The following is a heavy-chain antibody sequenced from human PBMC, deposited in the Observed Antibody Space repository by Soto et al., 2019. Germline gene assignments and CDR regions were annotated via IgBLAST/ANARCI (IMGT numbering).Heavy chain of an antibody. CDR3: ARSSGWYNNWFDP. CDR1: GGSISSSSYY. Sequence: TSETLSLTCTVSGGSISSSSYYWGWIRQPPGKGLEWIGSIYYSGSTYYNPSLKSRVTISVDTSKNQFSLKLSSVTAADTAVYYCARSSGWYNNWFDPWGQGTQVTVSS. V-gene: IGHV4-39*01. J-gene: IGHJ5*02. CDR2: IYYSGST. D-gene: IGHD6-19*01.